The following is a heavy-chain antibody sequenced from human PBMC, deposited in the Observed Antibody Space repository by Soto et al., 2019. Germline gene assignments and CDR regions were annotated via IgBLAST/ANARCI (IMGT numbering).Heavy chain of an antibody. CDR3: ARGKKRYYDYIWGSHPHALFDY. V-gene: IGHV1-8*01. J-gene: IGHJ4*02. D-gene: IGHD3-16*02. CDR2: MNPNSGNT. Sequence: ASVKVSCKASGYTFTSYDINWVRQATGQGLEWMGWMNPNSGNTGYAQKFQGRVTMTRNTSISTAYMELSSLRSEDTAVYYCARGKKRYYDYIWGSHPHALFDYWGQGTLVTVSS. CDR1: GYTFTSYD.